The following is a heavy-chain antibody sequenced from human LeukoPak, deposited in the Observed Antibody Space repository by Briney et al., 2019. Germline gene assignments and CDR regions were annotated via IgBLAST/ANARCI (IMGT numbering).Heavy chain of an antibody. J-gene: IGHJ4*02. D-gene: IGHD2-15*01. CDR1: GYSFTSYW. Sequence: GESLQISCKGSGYSFTSYWIGWVRQMPGKGLEWMGIIYPGDSDTRYSPSFQGQVTISADKSISTAYLQWNSLKASDTAMYYCARFVGACGGGSCYSDYWGQGPLVTASS. CDR2: IYPGDSDT. V-gene: IGHV5-51*01. CDR3: ARFVGACGGGSCYSDY.